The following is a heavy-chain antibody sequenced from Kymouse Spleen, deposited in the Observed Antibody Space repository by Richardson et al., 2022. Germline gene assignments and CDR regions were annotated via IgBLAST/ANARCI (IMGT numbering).Heavy chain of an antibody. D-gene: IGHD6-13*01. CDR1: GFTFSSYG. CDR2: IWYDGSNK. Sequence: QVQLVESGGGVVQPGRSLRLSCAASGFTFSSYGMHWVRQAPGKGLEWVAVIWYDGSNKYYADSVKGRFTISRDNSKNTLYLQMNSLRAEDTAVYYCAREEQQLARYYYYYGMDVWGQGTTVTVSS. CDR3: AREEQQLARYYYYYGMDV. J-gene: IGHJ6*02. V-gene: IGHV3-33*01.